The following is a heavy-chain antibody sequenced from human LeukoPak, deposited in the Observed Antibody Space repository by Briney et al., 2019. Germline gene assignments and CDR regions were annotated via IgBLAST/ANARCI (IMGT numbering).Heavy chain of an antibody. V-gene: IGHV3-21*01. CDR3: ARDLSSVLDY. D-gene: IGHD2-8*01. CDR1: GFTFSSYS. CDR2: ISSSSSYI. Sequence: PGGSLRLSCAASGFTFSSYSMNWVRQAPGKGLEWVSSISSSSSYIYYADSVKGRFTISRDNAKNTLYLQMNSLRAEDTAVYYCARDLSSVLDYWGQGTLITVSS. J-gene: IGHJ4*02.